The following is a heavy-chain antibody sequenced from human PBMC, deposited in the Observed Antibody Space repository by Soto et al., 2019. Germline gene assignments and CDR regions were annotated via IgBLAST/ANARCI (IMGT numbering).Heavy chain of an antibody. CDR1: GYTLTELS. CDR3: ATGLWASVGWNY. CDR2: FDPEDGET. D-gene: IGHD3-16*01. Sequence: ASVKVSCKVSGYTLTELSMHWVRRSPGKGLEWMGGFDPEDGETIYAQKFQGRVTMTEDTSTDTAYMELSSLRSEDTAVYYCATGLWASVGWNYWGQGTLVTVSS. J-gene: IGHJ4*02. V-gene: IGHV1-24*01.